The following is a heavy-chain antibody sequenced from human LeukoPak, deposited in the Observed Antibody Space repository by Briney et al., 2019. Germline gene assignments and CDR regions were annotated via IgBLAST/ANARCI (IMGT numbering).Heavy chain of an antibody. CDR3: ARDPYDEEPLYFDL. CDR2: ISSSSSYI. V-gene: IGHV3-21*01. D-gene: IGHD3-22*01. Sequence: GGSLRLSCAASGFTFSSYSMNWVRQAPGKGLEWVSSISSSSSYIYYADSVKGRFTISRDNAKNSLYLQMNSLRAEDTAVYYCARDPYDEEPLYFDLWGRGTLVTVSS. J-gene: IGHJ2*01. CDR1: GFTFSSYS.